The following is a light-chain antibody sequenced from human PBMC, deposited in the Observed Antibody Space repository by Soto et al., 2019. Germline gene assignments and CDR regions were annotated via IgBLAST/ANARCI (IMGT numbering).Light chain of an antibody. Sequence: VFRYYSGTLLSSTGAKATLSRRASQTVSSSYLAWYQQKPGQAPRLLLYGASSRATGIPDRFSGSGSGTDSTLTISRLEPEDSAVYYCQQHGTTFGQGTKVEI. CDR1: QTVSSSY. J-gene: IGKJ1*01. V-gene: IGKV3-20*01. CDR2: GAS. CDR3: QQHGTT.